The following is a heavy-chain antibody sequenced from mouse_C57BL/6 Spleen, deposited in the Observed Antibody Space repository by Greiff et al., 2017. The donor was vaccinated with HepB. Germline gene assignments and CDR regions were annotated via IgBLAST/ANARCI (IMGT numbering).Heavy chain of an antibody. CDR1: GFTFSSYA. CDR3: ARERTTVVEYWDFDV. Sequence: EVKLVESGGGLVKPGGSLKLSCAASGFTFSSYAMSWVRQTPEKRLEWVATISDGGSYTYYPDNVKGRFTISRDNAKNNLYLQMSHLKSEDTAMYYCARERTTVVEYWDFDVWGTGTTVTVSS. V-gene: IGHV5-4*01. CDR2: ISDGGSYT. J-gene: IGHJ1*03. D-gene: IGHD1-1*01.